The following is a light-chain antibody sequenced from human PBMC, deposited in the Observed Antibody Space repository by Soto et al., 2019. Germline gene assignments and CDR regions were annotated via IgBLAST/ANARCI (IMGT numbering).Light chain of an antibody. CDR3: QQSYSTLFT. J-gene: IGKJ3*01. V-gene: IGKV1-39*01. CDR2: AAS. Sequence: DIQMTQSPSSLXASVGDRVTXTCRASQTIIXYLNWYQQKPGRAPNLLIYAASSLHTGVPSRFSASGSGTEFTLTISSLQPEDSATYYCQQSYSTLFTFGPGTRVEIK. CDR1: QTIIXY.